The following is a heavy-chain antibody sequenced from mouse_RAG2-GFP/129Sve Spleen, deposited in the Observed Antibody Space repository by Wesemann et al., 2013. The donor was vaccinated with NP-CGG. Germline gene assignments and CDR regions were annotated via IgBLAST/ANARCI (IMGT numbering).Heavy chain of an antibody. CDR3: ARGSYAMDY. Sequence: EVQLQQSGAELVKPGASVKLSCTASGFNIKDTYMHWVKQRPEQGLEWIGRIDPANGNTKYDPKFQGKATITADTSSNTAYLQLSSLTSEDTAVYYCARGSYAMDYWGGQGEPQSPSPQ. D-gene: IGHD6-1*01. J-gene: IGHJ4*01. CDR2: IDPANGNT. V-gene: IGHV14-3*02. CDR1: GFNIKDTY.